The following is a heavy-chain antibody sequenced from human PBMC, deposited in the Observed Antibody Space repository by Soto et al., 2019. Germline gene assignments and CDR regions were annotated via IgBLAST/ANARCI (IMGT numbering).Heavy chain of an antibody. V-gene: IGHV1-69*13. Sequence: SEKVSCKASGYTFTGYYMLWVRQAPGQGLEWMGGINPNCGTANYAQKFQGRVTITADESTSTAYMELSSLRSEDTAVYYCARQASVPFGVVVSYFDYWGQGTLVTVSS. CDR3: ARQASVPFGVVVSYFDY. D-gene: IGHD3-3*01. CDR1: GYTFTGYY. CDR2: INPNCGTA. J-gene: IGHJ4*02.